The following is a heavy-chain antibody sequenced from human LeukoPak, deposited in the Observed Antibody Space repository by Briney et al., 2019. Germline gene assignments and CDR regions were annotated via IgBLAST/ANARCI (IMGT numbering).Heavy chain of an antibody. D-gene: IGHD3-9*01. V-gene: IGHV3-23*01. CDR2: ITGGSGLI. Sequence: GGSLRLSCVASGFTFSTYAMNWVRHVPGKGLEWVSVITGGSGLIRYADSVKGRSTISRDNSKSTVYLQMNSLRAEDTAIYYCAKDQVPDGLYDIDYWGQGTLVTVSS. J-gene: IGHJ4*02. CDR3: AKDQVPDGLYDIDY. CDR1: GFTFSTYA.